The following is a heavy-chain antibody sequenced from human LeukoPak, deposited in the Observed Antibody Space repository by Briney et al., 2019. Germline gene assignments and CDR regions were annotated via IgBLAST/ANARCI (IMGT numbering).Heavy chain of an antibody. CDR3: AREGEIVVVMPFDY. CDR1: GYTFAGYY. CDR2: IDPNSGDT. V-gene: IGHV1-2*02. J-gene: IGHJ4*02. Sequence: ASVKVSCKASGYTFAGYYMHWVRQAPGQGLEWMGRIDPNSGDTNYAQKFQGRVTMTRDTSISTAYMELSRLRSDDTAVYYCAREGEIVVVMPFDYWGQGTLVTVSS. D-gene: IGHD3-22*01.